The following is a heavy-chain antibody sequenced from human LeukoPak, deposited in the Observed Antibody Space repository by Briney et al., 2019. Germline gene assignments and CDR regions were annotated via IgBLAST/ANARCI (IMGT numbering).Heavy chain of an antibody. CDR2: IYSGGST. D-gene: IGHD5-24*01. CDR3: ASNQKMATITDY. V-gene: IGHV3-66*02. Sequence: PGGSLRLSCAASEFTVSSNYMSWVRQAPGKGLEWVSVIYSGGSTYYADSVKGRFTISRDNSKNTLYLQMNSLRAEDTAVYYCASNQKMATITDYWGQGTLVTVSS. CDR1: EFTVSSNY. J-gene: IGHJ4*02.